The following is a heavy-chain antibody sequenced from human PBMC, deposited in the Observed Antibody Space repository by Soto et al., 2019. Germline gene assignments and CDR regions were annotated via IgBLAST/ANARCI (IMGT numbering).Heavy chain of an antibody. J-gene: IGHJ3*02. Sequence: GGSLRLSCAASGFTFSSYWMHWVRQAPGKGLVWVSRINSDGSSTSYADSVKGRFTISRDNAKNTLYLQMNSLRAEDTAVYYCARVNPLDAFDIWGKGTMVTVSS. CDR1: GFTFSSYW. CDR3: ARVNPLDAFDI. CDR2: INSDGSST. V-gene: IGHV3-74*01.